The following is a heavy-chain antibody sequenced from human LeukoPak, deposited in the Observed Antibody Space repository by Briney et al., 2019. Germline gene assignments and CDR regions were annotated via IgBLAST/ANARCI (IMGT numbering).Heavy chain of an antibody. D-gene: IGHD4-23*01. CDR2: IKQDGSEK. CDR3: ARLRWERNYYYYGMDV. CDR1: GFTFSSYS. V-gene: IGHV3-7*01. J-gene: IGHJ6*02. Sequence: GGSLRLSCAASGFTFSSYSMCWVRQAPGKGLEWVANIKQDGSEKYYVDSVKGRFTISRDSAKNSLYLQMNSLRAEDTAVYYCARLRWERNYYYYGMDVWGQGTTVTVSS.